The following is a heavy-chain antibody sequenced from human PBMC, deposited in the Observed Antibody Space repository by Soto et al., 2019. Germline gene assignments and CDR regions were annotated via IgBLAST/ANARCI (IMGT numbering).Heavy chain of an antibody. J-gene: IGHJ4*02. Sequence: QVQLVESGGGVVQPGRSLRLSCATSGFTFSSYGMHWVRQAPGKGLEWVAVIWYDGSDKYYADSVKGRFTITRDKSKNKLYLQMNSLRAEDTAVYYCARNYHNDYWGQGILVTVSS. D-gene: IGHD3-22*01. CDR3: ARNYHNDY. V-gene: IGHV3-33*01. CDR1: GFTFSSYG. CDR2: IWYDGSDK.